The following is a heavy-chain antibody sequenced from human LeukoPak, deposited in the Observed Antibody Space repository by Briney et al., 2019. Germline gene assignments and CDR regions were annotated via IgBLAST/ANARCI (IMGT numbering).Heavy chain of an antibody. Sequence: PSETLSLTCAVYGGSFSGYYWSWIRQPPGKGLEWIGEINHSGSTNYNPSLKRRVTISVDTSKNQFSLKLSSVTAADTAVYYCARGLRKQTYYYDSSGYYRLDYWGQGTLVTVSS. CDR3: ARGLRKQTYYYDSSGYYRLDY. D-gene: IGHD3-22*01. J-gene: IGHJ4*02. CDR2: INHSGST. V-gene: IGHV4-34*01. CDR1: GGSFSGYY.